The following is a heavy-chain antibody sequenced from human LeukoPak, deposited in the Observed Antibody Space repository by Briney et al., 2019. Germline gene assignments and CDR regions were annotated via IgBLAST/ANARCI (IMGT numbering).Heavy chain of an antibody. J-gene: IGHJ4*02. Sequence: SETLSLTCTVSGGSISSYYWTWIRQPAGKGLECIGRIYTTGSTNYNPSLNSRVTMSVDTSKNQFSLKLSSVTAADTAVYYCARQIAVAGKAGFVYWGQGTLVTVSS. D-gene: IGHD6-19*01. V-gene: IGHV4-4*07. CDR3: ARQIAVAGKAGFVY. CDR2: IYTTGST. CDR1: GGSISSYY.